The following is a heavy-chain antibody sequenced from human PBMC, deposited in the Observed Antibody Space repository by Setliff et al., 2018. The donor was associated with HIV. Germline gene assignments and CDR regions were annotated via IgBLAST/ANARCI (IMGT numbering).Heavy chain of an antibody. D-gene: IGHD2-15*01. CDR2: INQDGSHK. V-gene: IGHV3-7*01. Sequence: PGGSLRLSCAASGFTFGSYWMSWVRQAPGKGLEWVANINQDGSHKYYVDSVKGRFTISRDNAKNSLYLQMDSLRVEDTAVYFCARAIRDGNSLINWFDPWGQGTLVTVSS. CDR1: GFTFGSYW. CDR3: ARAIRDGNSLINWFDP. J-gene: IGHJ5*02.